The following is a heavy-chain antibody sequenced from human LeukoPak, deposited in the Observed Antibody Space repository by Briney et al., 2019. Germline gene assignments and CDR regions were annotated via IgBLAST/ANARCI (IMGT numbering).Heavy chain of an antibody. J-gene: IGHJ5*02. Sequence: GASLKISCKGSGYSFTSYWIGWVRQLPGKGLEWMGIIYPGDSDTRYSPSFQGQVTISADKSISTAYLQWSSLKASDTARYYCAKGGSGSYLWFDPWGQGTLVTVSS. CDR1: GYSFTSYW. CDR2: IYPGDSDT. CDR3: AKGGSGSYLWFDP. V-gene: IGHV5-51*01. D-gene: IGHD3-10*01.